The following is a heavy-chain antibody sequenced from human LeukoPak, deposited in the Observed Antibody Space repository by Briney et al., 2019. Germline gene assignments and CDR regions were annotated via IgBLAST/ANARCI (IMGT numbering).Heavy chain of an antibody. Sequence: GGSLRLSCAASRFTFRSYWMSWVRQAPGKGLEWVANIKEYGSEKYYVDSVKGRFTISRDNARNSLYLQMNSLRAEDTAVYYCARGKYYYDSSGYSIFDYWGQGTLVTVSS. J-gene: IGHJ4*02. CDR1: RFTFRSYW. D-gene: IGHD3-22*01. CDR2: IKEYGSEK. V-gene: IGHV3-7*04. CDR3: ARGKYYYDSSGYSIFDY.